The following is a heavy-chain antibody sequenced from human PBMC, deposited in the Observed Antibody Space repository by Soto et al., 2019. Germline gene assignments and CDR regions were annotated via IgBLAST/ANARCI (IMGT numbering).Heavy chain of an antibody. CDR2: IVVGSGNT. Sequence: SVKVSCKASGFTFTSSAVQWVRQARGQRLEWIGWIVVGSGNTNYAQKFQGRVTMTRNTSISTAYMELSSLRSEDTAVYYCARGAVGHSWGQGTLVTVSS. CDR1: GFTFTSSA. V-gene: IGHV1-58*01. J-gene: IGHJ4*02. CDR3: ARGAVGHS.